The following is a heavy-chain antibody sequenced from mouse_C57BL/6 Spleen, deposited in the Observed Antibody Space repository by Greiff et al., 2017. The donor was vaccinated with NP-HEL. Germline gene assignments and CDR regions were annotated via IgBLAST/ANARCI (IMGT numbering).Heavy chain of an antibody. CDR2: IYPGSGST. D-gene: IGHD2-4*01. CDR3: ATYDYDEAYAMDY. CDR1: GYTFTSYW. J-gene: IGHJ4*01. Sequence: VQLQQPGAELVKPGASVKMSCKASGYTFTSYWITWVKQRPGQGLEWIGDIYPGSGSTNYNEKFKSKATLTVDTSSSTAYMQLSSLTSEDSAVYYCATYDYDEAYAMDYWGQGTSVTVSS. V-gene: IGHV1-55*01.